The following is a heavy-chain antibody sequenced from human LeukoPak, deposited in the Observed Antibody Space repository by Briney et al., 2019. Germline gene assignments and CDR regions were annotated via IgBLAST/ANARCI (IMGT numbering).Heavy chain of an antibody. CDR1: GGSISSSSYY. V-gene: IGHV4-39*01. D-gene: IGHD2-2*01. CDR2: IYYSGST. CDR3: ASTLGVVVPTDY. Sequence: PSETLSLTCTVSGGSISSSSYYWGWIRQPPGKGLEWIGSIYYSGSTYYNPSLKSRFTISVDTSKNQFSLKLSSVTAADTAVYYCASTLGVVVPTDYWGQGTLVTVSS. J-gene: IGHJ4*02.